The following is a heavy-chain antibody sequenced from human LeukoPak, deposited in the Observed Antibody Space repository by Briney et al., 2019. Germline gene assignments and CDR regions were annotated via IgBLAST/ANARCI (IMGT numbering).Heavy chain of an antibody. CDR1: GFTFSTYA. J-gene: IGHJ4*02. D-gene: IGHD3-22*01. Sequence: GGSLRLSCAASGFTFSTYAMHWVRQAPGKGLEWVAVIWHDGSNKYYADSVKGRFTISRDNSKNTLYLQMNSLRAEDTAVYYCAKGKGNYYDRSGYYVLDYWGQGTLVTVSS. V-gene: IGHV3-33*06. CDR3: AKGKGNYYDRSGYYVLDY. CDR2: IWHDGSNK.